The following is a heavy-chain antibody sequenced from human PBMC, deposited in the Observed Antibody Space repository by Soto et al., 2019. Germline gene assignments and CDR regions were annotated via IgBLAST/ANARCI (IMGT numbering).Heavy chain of an antibody. CDR3: AREVYDDFWSSFNTRPYFFDD. J-gene: IGHJ4*02. Sequence: QVQLVESGGGVVQPGRSLRLSCAASGFTFSRHTMHWVRQAPGKGLEWVAAISDDGSNTYYADSVKGRFTISRDNSKNTLYLQMKGLSSEDTAVNHCAREVYDDFWSSFNTRPYFFDDWGRGTLVPVSS. V-gene: IGHV3-30-3*01. D-gene: IGHD3-3*01. CDR2: ISDDGSNT. CDR1: GFTFSRHT.